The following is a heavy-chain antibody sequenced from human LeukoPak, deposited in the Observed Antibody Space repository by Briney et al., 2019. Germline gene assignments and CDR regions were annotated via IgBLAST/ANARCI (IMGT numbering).Heavy chain of an antibody. D-gene: IGHD4-17*01. CDR3: AKDNSDYGDYSGAFDI. Sequence: GGSLRLSCATSGFSFSRYEMNWVRQAPGKGLEWVAYIDSRSSTIYYADSMKGRFTISRDNAKNSLYLQMNSLRAEDTALYYCAKDNSDYGDYSGAFDIWGQGTMVTVSS. CDR1: GFSFSRYE. V-gene: IGHV3-48*03. CDR2: IDSRSSTI. J-gene: IGHJ3*02.